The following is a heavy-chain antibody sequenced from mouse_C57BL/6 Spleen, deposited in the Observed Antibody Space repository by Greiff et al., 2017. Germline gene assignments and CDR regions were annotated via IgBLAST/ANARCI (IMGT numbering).Heavy chain of an antibody. CDR3: ARDSNYAGWYFEG. V-gene: IGHV3-1*01. CDR1: GYYINSGYD. J-gene: IGHJ1*03. CDR2: ISYSGGT. Sequence: VQLQQSGPGMVRPSQSLSFTCTVTGYYINSGYDWHWIRHFPGDKLEWMGYISYSGGTKYTPFLQSRISITHDTSKNHFFLKLNSVTTEDTATYYCARDSNYAGWYFEGWGTGTTVTVSS. D-gene: IGHD2-5*01.